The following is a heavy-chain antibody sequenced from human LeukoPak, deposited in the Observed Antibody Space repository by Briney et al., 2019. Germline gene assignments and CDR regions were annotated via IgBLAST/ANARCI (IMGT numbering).Heavy chain of an antibody. Sequence: GGSLRLSCAASGFTFSSYGMHWVRHAPGKGLELVAFIRYDGSNKYYADSVKGRFTISRDNSKNTLYLQMNSLRAEDTAVYYCAKDPTLLWFGELCYFDYWGQGTLVTVSS. CDR2: IRYDGSNK. J-gene: IGHJ4*02. D-gene: IGHD3-10*01. CDR3: AKDPTLLWFGELCYFDY. V-gene: IGHV3-30*02. CDR1: GFTFSSYG.